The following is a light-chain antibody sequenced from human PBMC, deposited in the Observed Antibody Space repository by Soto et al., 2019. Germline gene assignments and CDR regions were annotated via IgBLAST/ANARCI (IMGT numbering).Light chain of an antibody. CDR1: QSVSGY. V-gene: IGKV3-11*01. J-gene: IGKJ1*01. CDR3: QQRSKRRT. Sequence: DIVLAQSPGTLSLSRGESATLSCRASQSVSGYLAWYQQKPGQAPRLLIYDASKRATGIPARFSGIGFGTDYTLTISSLQPEDFAVYYCQQRSKRRTFGQGTKVDI. CDR2: DAS.